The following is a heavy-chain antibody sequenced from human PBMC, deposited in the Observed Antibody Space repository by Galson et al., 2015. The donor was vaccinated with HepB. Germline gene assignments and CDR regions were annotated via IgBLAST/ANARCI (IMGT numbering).Heavy chain of an antibody. J-gene: IGHJ6*02. CDR2: ISAYNGNT. CDR1: GYTFTSYG. Sequence: SVKVSCKASGYTFTSYGISWVRQAPGQGLEWMGWISAYNGNTNYAQKLQGRVTMTTDTSTSTAYMELRSLRSDDTAVYYCARDCWDTAMVRGRMGYYYYGMDVWGQGTTVTVSS. D-gene: IGHD5-18*01. V-gene: IGHV1-18*04. CDR3: ARDCWDTAMVRGRMGYYYYGMDV.